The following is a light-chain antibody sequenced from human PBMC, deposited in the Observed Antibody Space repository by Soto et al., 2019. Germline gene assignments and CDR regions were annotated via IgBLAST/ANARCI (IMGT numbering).Light chain of an antibody. CDR2: GAS. Sequence: EVVMTQSPVTMSVSPGERATLSCRASQSIRSNLAWYQQKPGQAPRLLIFGASTRATGIPAKFSATGSGTEFTLTISSLQSEDFAIYFCLQFYTWPLTFGGGTKVDIK. CDR3: LQFYTWPLT. CDR1: QSIRSN. J-gene: IGKJ4*01. V-gene: IGKV3D-15*01.